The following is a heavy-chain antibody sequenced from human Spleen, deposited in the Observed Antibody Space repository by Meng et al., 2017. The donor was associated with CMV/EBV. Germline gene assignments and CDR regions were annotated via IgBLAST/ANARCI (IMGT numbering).Heavy chain of an antibody. CDR1: GFTFSSYG. Sequence: GGSLRLSCAASGFTFSSYGMHWVRQAPGKGLEWAAVIWYDGSNKYYADSVKGRFTVTRDNSKNTLYLQMNSLRDEDTAVYYCAKDRGYFGSGGDYFDDWGQGTLVTVSS. J-gene: IGHJ4*02. D-gene: IGHD3-10*01. CDR3: AKDRGYFGSGGDYFDD. V-gene: IGHV3-33*06. CDR2: IWYDGSNK.